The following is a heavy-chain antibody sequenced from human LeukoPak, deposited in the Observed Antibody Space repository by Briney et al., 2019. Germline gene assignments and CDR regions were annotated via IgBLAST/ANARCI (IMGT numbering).Heavy chain of an antibody. D-gene: IGHD2-2*01. CDR1: GYTLTELS. CDR3: ASGYCSSTSCSGAFDI. J-gene: IGHJ3*02. CDR2: FDPEDGET. V-gene: IGHV1-24*01. Sequence: ASVKVSCKVSGYTLTELSMHWVRQAPGKGLEWMGGFDPEDGETIYAQKFQGRVTMTEDTSTDTAYMELSSLRSEDTAVYYCASGYCSSTSCSGAFDIWGQGTMVTVSS.